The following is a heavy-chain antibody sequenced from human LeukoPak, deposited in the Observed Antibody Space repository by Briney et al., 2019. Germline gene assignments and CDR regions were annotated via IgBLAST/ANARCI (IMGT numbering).Heavy chain of an antibody. Sequence: RGSLRLSCAASGFSFSTYAMSWVRQAPGKGLEWVSSISGNGVGTYYADSVKGRFSISRDNSKNTLYLLMDRLRAEDTAVYYCARATESIFWSGYSHWGQGALVTVSS. V-gene: IGHV3-23*01. J-gene: IGHJ4*01. D-gene: IGHD3-3*01. CDR2: ISGNGVGT. CDR1: GFSFSTYA. CDR3: ARATESIFWSGYSH.